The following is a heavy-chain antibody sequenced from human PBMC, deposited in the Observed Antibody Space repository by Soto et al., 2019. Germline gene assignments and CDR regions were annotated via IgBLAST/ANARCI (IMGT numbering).Heavy chain of an antibody. D-gene: IGHD3-22*01. CDR2: IYYSGST. V-gene: IGHV4-30-4*01. J-gene: IGHJ4*02. CDR3: AILRSILGSGYDFDY. CDR1: GGSISSGDYY. Sequence: QLQLQESGPGLVKPSQTLSLTCTVSGGSISSGDYYWSWIRQPPGKGLEWIGYIYYSGSTYYNPSLKSQVTIAVDTSKTQLYLELRSVTAADTAGHYRAILRSILGSGYDFDYWGQGTLVTVAS.